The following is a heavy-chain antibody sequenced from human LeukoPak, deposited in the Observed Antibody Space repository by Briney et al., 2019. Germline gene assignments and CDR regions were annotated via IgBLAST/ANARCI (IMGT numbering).Heavy chain of an antibody. CDR3: AKDPYYANNFPEYFQH. D-gene: IGHD3-22*01. Sequence: GGSLRLSCAASGFTFSSYSMNWVRQAPGKGLEWVASISGSGHKTYYADSVRGRFTVSRDNSRNTVYLQMKSLSAEDTAVYYCAKDPYYANNFPEYFQHWGQGTLVTVSS. CDR2: ISGSGHKT. J-gene: IGHJ1*01. CDR1: GFTFSSYS. V-gene: IGHV3-23*01.